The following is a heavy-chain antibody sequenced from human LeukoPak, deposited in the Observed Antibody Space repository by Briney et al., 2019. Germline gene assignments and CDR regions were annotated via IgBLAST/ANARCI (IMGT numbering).Heavy chain of an antibody. D-gene: IGHD5-18*01. CDR2: IYKSGSA. J-gene: IGHJ4*02. CDR1: GGSISSRGYY. Sequence: PSETLSLTCTVSGGSISSRGYYWGWLRQPPGKELEWIRNIYKSGSAYYNPSLKSRVTISVDTSKNQFTLNLTSVTATDTAVYYCARHRGYTYGYVDYWGQGTLVTVSS. V-gene: IGHV4-39*01. CDR3: ARHRGYTYGYVDY.